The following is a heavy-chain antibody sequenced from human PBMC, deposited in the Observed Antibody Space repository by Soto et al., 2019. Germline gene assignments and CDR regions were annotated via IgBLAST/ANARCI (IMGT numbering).Heavy chain of an antibody. V-gene: IGHV3-48*02. Sequence: WGPLRLSCAASGFTFSSYSMNWVRQAPGKGLEWVSYISSSSSTIYYADSVKGRFTISRDNAKNSLYLQMNSLRDEDTAVYYCARDRYYDSSGYSARWFDPWGQGTLVTVSS. D-gene: IGHD3-22*01. CDR3: ARDRYYDSSGYSARWFDP. CDR2: ISSSSSTI. CDR1: GFTFSSYS. J-gene: IGHJ5*02.